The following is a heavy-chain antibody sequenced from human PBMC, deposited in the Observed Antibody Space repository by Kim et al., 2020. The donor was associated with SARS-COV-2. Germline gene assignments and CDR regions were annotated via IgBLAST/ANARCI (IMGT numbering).Heavy chain of an antibody. CDR3: ARGRGSSLPY. CDR2: INHSGST. Sequence: SETLSLTCAVYGGSFSGYYWSWIRQPPGKGLEWIGEINHSGSTNYNPSLKSRVTISVDTSKNQFSLKLSSVTAADTAVYYCARGRGSSLPYWGQGTLVTVSS. D-gene: IGHD2-2*01. CDR1: GGSFSGYY. J-gene: IGHJ4*02. V-gene: IGHV4-34*01.